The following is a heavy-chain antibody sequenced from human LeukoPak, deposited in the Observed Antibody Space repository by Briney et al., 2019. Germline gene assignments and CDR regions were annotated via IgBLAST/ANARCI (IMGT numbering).Heavy chain of an antibody. CDR1: GFTFSTYW. CDR3: ARDSAGYDY. CDR2: IKEDGSAK. D-gene: IGHD1-26*01. J-gene: IGHJ4*02. V-gene: IGHV3-7*01. Sequence: GGSLRLSCAASGFTFSTYWMSRVRQAPGKGLEWVANIKEDGSAKYYADSVKGRFTISRDNAKNSLYLQMNSLRAEDTAVYYCARDSAGYDYWGQGTLVTVSS.